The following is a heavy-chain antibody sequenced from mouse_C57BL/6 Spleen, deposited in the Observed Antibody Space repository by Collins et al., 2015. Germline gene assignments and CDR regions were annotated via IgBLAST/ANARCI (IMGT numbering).Heavy chain of an antibody. V-gene: IGHV1-59*01. CDR2: IDPSDSYT. D-gene: IGHD5-5*01. CDR3: ATLPTRWYFDV. Sequence: QVQLQQPGVELVRPGTSVKLSCKASGYTFTSYWMHWVKQRPGQGLEWIGVIDPSDSYTNYNQKFKGKATLTVDTSSSTAYMQLSSLTSEDSAVYYCATLPTRWYFDVWGTGTTVTVSS. J-gene: IGHJ1*03. CDR1: GYTFTSYW.